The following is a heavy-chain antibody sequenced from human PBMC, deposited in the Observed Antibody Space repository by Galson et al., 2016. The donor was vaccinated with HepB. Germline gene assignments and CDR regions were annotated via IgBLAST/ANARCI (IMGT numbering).Heavy chain of an antibody. CDR2: ISPDGTDS. J-gene: IGHJ4*02. CDR1: GFTFSKYW. V-gene: IGHV3-7*03. D-gene: IGHD3-10*01. Sequence: SLRLSCAGSGFTFSKYWMNWVRQAPGKGLEWVANISPDGTDSYCVESMKARFTISRDNAKNSLYLQMNSLRAEDTAVYYCARDDKKHQLVVRGNGGQGTLVTVSS. CDR3: ARDDKKHQLVVRGN.